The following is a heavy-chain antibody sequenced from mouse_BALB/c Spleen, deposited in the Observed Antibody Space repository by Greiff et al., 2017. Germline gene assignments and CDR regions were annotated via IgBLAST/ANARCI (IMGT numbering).Heavy chain of an antibody. V-gene: IGHV5-4*02. Sequence: EVQRVESGGGLVKPGGSLKLSCAASGFTFSDYYMYWVRQTPEKRLEWVATISDGGSYTYYPDSVKGRFTISRDNAKNNLYLQMSSLKSEDTAMYYCARGGLRSLDYWGQGTTLTVSS. CDR1: GFTFSDYY. J-gene: IGHJ2*01. CDR2: ISDGGSYT. D-gene: IGHD2-2*01. CDR3: ARGGLRSLDY.